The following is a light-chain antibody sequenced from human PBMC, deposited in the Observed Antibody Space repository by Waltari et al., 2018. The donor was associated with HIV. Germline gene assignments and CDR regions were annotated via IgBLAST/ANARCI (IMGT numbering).Light chain of an antibody. V-gene: IGLV1-47*01. J-gene: IGLJ1*01. CDR2: RNN. Sequence: QSVLTQPPSESATPGQRVTISCSGGSSHTGSNYVYWYQQIPGTAPKLLIYRNNQRHSRVPDRFSGSKSGTSASLAISGLQSEDEADYYCAAWDDSLNSFVFGTGTRVTVL. CDR3: AAWDDSLNSFV. CDR1: SSHTGSNY.